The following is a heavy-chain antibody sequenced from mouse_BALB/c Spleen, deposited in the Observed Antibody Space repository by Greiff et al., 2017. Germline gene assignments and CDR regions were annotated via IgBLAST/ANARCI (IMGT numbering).Heavy chain of an antibody. J-gene: IGHJ2*01. Sequence: QVQLQQSGAELVRPGSSVTISCKASGYAFSSYWMNWVKQRPGQGLEWIGQIYPGDGDTNYNGKFKGKATLTADKSSSTAYMQLSSLTSEDSAVYFCAREEDGYDEGHYWGQGTTLTVSS. CDR3: AREEDGYDEGHY. CDR1: GYAFSSYW. CDR2: IYPGDGDT. V-gene: IGHV1-80*01. D-gene: IGHD2-2*01.